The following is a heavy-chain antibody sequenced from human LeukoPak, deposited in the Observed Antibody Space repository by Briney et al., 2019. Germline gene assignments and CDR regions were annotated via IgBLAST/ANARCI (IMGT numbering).Heavy chain of an antibody. V-gene: IGHV3-7*01. CDR2: IKQDGGET. J-gene: IGHJ4*02. CDR1: GLTFSRDW. Sequence: GGSLRLSCEGFGLTFSRDWMSWVRQAPGKGLEWVANIKQDGGETYYGDSVKGRFTISRDNAKDSLVLLMNSLRAEDTAVYYCTREVDEYFDYWGQGTLVTVSS. D-gene: IGHD2/OR15-2a*01. CDR3: TREVDEYFDY.